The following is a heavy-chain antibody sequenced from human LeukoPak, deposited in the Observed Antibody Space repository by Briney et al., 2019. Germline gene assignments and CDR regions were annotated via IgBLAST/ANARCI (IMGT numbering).Heavy chain of an antibody. CDR2: TSASGGTI. CDR1: GFTFSSYG. D-gene: IGHD5-18*01. J-gene: IGHJ4*02. CDR3: ASGYSYGYKH. Sequence: GGSLRLSCAASGFTFSSYGMQWVRQAPGRGLEWVSYTSASGGTIYYADSVKGRFTISRDNAKNSLYLQMKSLRAEDTAVYYCASGYSYGYKHWGQGTLVTVSS. V-gene: IGHV3-48*04.